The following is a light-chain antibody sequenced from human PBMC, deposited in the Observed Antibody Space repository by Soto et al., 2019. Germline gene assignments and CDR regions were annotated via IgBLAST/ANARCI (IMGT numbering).Light chain of an antibody. CDR1: STDIGRYNY. Sequence: QSVLTQPAAVSGSPGQSITISCTGTSTDIGRYNYVSWYQQRPGKAPKLMIYDVSNRPSGVSNRFSGSKSGNTASLTISWLQAEDEADYYCRSYTSSSTYVFGTGTKVTVL. J-gene: IGLJ1*01. V-gene: IGLV2-14*03. CDR3: RSYTSSSTYV. CDR2: DVS.